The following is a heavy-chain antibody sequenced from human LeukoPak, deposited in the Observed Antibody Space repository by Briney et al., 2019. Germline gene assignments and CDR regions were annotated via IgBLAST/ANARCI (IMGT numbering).Heavy chain of an antibody. CDR3: TIRRYGSGSYVWFDP. Sequence: PSETLSLTCTVSGGSISSNYWSWIRQPPGKGLEWIGYIYYSGSTNYNPSLKSRVTISVDTSKNQFSLKLSSVTAADTAVYYCTIRRYGSGSYVWFDPWGQGTLVTVSS. D-gene: IGHD3-10*01. J-gene: IGHJ5*02. V-gene: IGHV4-59*08. CDR2: IYYSGST. CDR1: GGSISSNY.